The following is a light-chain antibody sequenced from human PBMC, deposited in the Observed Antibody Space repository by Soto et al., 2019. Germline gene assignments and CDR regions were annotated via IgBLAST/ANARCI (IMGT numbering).Light chain of an antibody. CDR3: QQYNNWPPRT. CDR2: GAF. CDR1: QSVGSN. V-gene: IGKV3-15*01. Sequence: EIVMTQSPSTLSVSPGERATLSCRASQSVGSNLAWYQQKPGQAPRLLIYGAFSRATGIPARFSGSGSGTEFTLTISSLQSEDFAVYYCQQYNNWPPRTFGQGTKVESK. J-gene: IGKJ1*01.